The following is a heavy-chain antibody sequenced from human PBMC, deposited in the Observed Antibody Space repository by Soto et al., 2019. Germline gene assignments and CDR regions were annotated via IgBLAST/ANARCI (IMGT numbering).Heavy chain of an antibody. CDR1: GASISSYY. V-gene: IGHV4-59*08. D-gene: IGHD5-12*01. J-gene: IGHJ6*03. CDR3: ARRAGYDYYYYYYMDV. CDR2: IYNSGST. Sequence: PSETLSLTCTVSGASISSYYWSWIRQPPGKGLEWIGYIYNSGSTNYNPSLKSRVTISVDTSKNQFSLKLSSVTAADTAVYFCARRAGYDYYYYYYMDVWGKGTTVTVSS.